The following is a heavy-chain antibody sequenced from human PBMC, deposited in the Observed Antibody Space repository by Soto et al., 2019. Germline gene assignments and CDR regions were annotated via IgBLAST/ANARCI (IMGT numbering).Heavy chain of an antibody. CDR1: GDPITSGVHY. Sequence: PSETLSLTCTVSGDPITSGVHYWSWIRQLPGKGLEWIGYIFYSGPTYYKHSLKSRVTISVDTSKNQFSLKLSSVTAADTAVYYCARAKVLGGMDVWGQGTTVTVSS. V-gene: IGHV4-61*08. D-gene: IGHD1-26*01. CDR2: IFYSGPT. CDR3: ARAKVLGGMDV. J-gene: IGHJ6*02.